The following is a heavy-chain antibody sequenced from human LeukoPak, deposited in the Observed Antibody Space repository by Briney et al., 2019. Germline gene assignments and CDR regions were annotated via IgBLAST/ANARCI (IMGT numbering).Heavy chain of an antibody. CDR3: ASQDSSGWYGVDY. D-gene: IGHD6-19*01. CDR1: GFTFSSYA. Sequence: PGGSLRLPCAASGFTFSSYAMSWIRQPPGKGLEWIGEINHSGSTNYNPSLKSRVTISVDTSKNQFSLKLSSVTAADTAVYYCASQDSSGWYGVDYWGQGTLVTVSS. V-gene: IGHV4-34*01. J-gene: IGHJ4*02. CDR2: INHSGST.